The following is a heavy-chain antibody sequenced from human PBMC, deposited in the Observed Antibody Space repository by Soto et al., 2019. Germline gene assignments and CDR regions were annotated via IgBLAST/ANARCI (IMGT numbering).Heavy chain of an antibody. CDR1: GGTFSSYV. CDR3: ASGYYHDSTGYYPAEYFQY. Sequence: SVKVSCKASGGTFSSYVISWVRQAPGQGLEWMGGIIPFFDTANYAQKFQGRVTISAAQSTRTAYMELHSLRSEDTAVYYCASGYYHDSTGYYPAEYFQYWGQGTPVTVSS. V-gene: IGHV1-69*13. J-gene: IGHJ1*01. D-gene: IGHD3-22*01. CDR2: IIPFFDTA.